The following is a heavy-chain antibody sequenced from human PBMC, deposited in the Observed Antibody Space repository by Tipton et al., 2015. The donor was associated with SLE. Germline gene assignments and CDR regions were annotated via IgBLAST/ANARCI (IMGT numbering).Heavy chain of an antibody. D-gene: IGHD3-10*01. V-gene: IGHV4-39*07. J-gene: IGHJ5*02. Sequence: PGLVKPSETLSLTCTVSGGSISSLSYYWGWIRQTPGKGLDWIGNIYYTGRTFFTPSLKSRAAISIDTSKNRFSLDLRSVTAADTAVYYCARGRAWSRINMVRGVSHNWFDPWGQGTLVTVSS. CDR3: ARGRAWSRINMVRGVSHNWFDP. CDR1: GGSISSLSYY. CDR2: IYYTGRT.